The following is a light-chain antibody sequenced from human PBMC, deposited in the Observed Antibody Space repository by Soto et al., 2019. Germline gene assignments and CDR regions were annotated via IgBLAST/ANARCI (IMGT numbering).Light chain of an antibody. CDR1: QSISSY. CDR3: QQSYSSSANI. V-gene: IGKV1-39*01. Sequence: DIQMTQSPSSLSASVGDRVNITCRASQSISSYLNWYQQKPGKAPKLLVYAASRLQSGVPSRFSGTGSGTDFTLTISSLQPEDFATYYCQQSYSSSANIFGQGTKLEIK. J-gene: IGKJ2*01. CDR2: AAS.